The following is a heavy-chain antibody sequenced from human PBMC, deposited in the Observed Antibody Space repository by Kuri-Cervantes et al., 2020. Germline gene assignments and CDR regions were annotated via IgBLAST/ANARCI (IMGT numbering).Heavy chain of an antibody. J-gene: IGHJ6*02. CDR2: ISYDGSNK. D-gene: IGHD6-19*01. V-gene: IGHV3-30*03. CDR3: ARWAQAVAGKGYYYYGMDV. Sequence: GGSLRLSCAASGFTFSSYGMHWVRQAPGKGLEWVAVISYDGSNKYYADSVKGRFTISRDNSKNTLYLQMNSLRAEDTAVYYCARWAQAVAGKGYYYYGMDVWGQGPTVTVSS. CDR1: GFTFSSYG.